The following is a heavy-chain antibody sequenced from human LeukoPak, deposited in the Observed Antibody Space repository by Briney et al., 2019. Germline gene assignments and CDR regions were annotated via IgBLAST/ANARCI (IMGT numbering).Heavy chain of an antibody. Sequence: ASVKVSCKASGYPFTAYYLHWVRQAPGQGLEWMGWINPSSGGTNYAQNFQGRVTLTRDTSITTAYMELSSLTSADTAVYYCAREKQLINDVGFDPWGQGTLVTVSS. J-gene: IGHJ5*02. CDR3: AREKQLINDVGFDP. D-gene: IGHD1-1*01. V-gene: IGHV1-2*02. CDR2: INPSSGGT. CDR1: GYPFTAYY.